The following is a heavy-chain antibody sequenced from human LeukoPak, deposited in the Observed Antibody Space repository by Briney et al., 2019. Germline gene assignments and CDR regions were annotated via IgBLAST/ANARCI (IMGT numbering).Heavy chain of an antibody. Sequence: SETLSLTCTVSGGSISRYYWSWIRQPPGKGLEWIGYIYYSGSTNYNPSLKSRVTISVDTSKNQFSLKLSSVTAADTAVYYCARSVDTAMANFDYWGQGTLVTVSS. D-gene: IGHD5-18*01. J-gene: IGHJ4*02. CDR1: GGSISRYY. CDR2: IYYSGST. CDR3: ARSVDTAMANFDY. V-gene: IGHV4-59*01.